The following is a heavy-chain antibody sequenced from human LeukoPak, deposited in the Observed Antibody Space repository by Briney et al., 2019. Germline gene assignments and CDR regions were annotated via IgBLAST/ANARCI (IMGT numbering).Heavy chain of an antibody. D-gene: IGHD6-13*01. V-gene: IGHV5-51*01. J-gene: IGHJ6*03. CDR2: IYPGDSDT. CDR3: ARSPSIAAAGAYYYYMDV. CDR1: GYSFTSYW. Sequence: GESLKISCKGSGYSFTSYWIGWVRQMPGKGLEWMGIIYPGDSDTRYSPSFQGQVTISADKSISTVYLQWSSLKASDTAMYYCARSPSIAAAGAYYYYMDVWGKGTTVTVSS.